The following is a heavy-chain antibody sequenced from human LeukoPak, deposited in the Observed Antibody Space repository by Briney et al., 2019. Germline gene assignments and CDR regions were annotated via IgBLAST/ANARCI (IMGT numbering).Heavy chain of an antibody. J-gene: IGHJ4*02. CDR2: IYYDGTS. CDR1: GGSMTISNFY. V-gene: IGHV4-39*07. CDR3: ARLSGYDWESFYDY. D-gene: IGHD5-12*01. Sequence: SETLSLTCTVSGGSMTISNFYWAWIRQTPGKGLEWIGSIYYDGTSYYNPSLKNRVNFSVDTSNNQFSLRLRSVTAADTAVYYCARLSGYDWESFYDYWGQGTLVTVSS.